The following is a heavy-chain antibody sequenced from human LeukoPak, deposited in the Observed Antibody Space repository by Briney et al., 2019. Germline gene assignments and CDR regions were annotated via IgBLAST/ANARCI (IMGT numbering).Heavy chain of an antibody. J-gene: IGHJ2*01. Sequence: SETLSLTCAVSDDSISTFYWSWIRQPPGKGLEWIGYTHYSGTTYYNPSLKSRVTMSVNTSKHQFSLEMTSVTAADTAVYYCARVNLGQLLYWYFDLWGRGTLVTVSS. D-gene: IGHD4-23*01. CDR1: DDSISTFY. CDR3: ARVNLGQLLYWYFDL. CDR2: THYSGTT. V-gene: IGHV4-59*01.